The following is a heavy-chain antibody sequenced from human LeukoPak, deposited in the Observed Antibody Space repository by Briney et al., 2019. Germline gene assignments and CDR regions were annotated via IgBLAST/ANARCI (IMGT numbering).Heavy chain of an antibody. Sequence: GEALKISCKGSGYSFTSYWIGWVRQMPGKGLEWMGIIYPGDSDTKYSPSFQGQVTISADKSINTAYLQWRPPKTSETAMYYCARLFNFWSGYYRSNAFDIWGQGPMAPVSS. CDR2: IYPGDSDT. V-gene: IGHV5-51*01. D-gene: IGHD3-3*01. CDR1: GYSFTSYW. CDR3: ARLFNFWSGYYRSNAFDI. J-gene: IGHJ3*02.